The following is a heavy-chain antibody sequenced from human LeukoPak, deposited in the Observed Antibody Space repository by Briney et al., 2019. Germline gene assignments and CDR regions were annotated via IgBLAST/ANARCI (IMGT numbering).Heavy chain of an antibody. V-gene: IGHV5-10-1*01. J-gene: IGHJ3*02. CDR2: IDPSDSYT. D-gene: IGHD3-16*01. CDR3: AQVMMAFDI. Sequence: GGSLEISGQGSGSPFTSYWIRWGRPLRGKGVEGVGRIDPSDSYTNDSPSFQGHVTISADKSISTAYLQWSSLKASDTAMYYCAQVMMAFDIWGQGTMVTVSS. CDR1: GSPFTSYW.